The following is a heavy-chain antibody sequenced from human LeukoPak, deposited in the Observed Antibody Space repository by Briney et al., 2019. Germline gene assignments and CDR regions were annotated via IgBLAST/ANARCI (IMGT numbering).Heavy chain of an antibody. J-gene: IGHJ4*02. Sequence: ASVKVSCKASGYTFTNYAMNWVRQAPGQGLEWMGWINTNTGNPTYAQGFTGRFVFSLDTSVSTAYLQISSLKAEDTAVYYCARDTADVDIVATITTCWGQGTLVTVSS. D-gene: IGHD5-12*01. CDR3: ARDTADVDIVATITTC. CDR2: INTNTGNP. CDR1: GYTFTNYA. V-gene: IGHV7-4-1*02.